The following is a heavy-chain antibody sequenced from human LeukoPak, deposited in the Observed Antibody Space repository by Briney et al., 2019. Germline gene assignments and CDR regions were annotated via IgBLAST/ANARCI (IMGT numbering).Heavy chain of an antibody. CDR2: ISAGGGTT. V-gene: IGHV3-23*01. D-gene: IGHD3-16*01. CDR3: ARGTSGPDS. J-gene: IGHJ4*02. CDR1: GFTFSSFD. Sequence: PGGSLRLSCAASGFTFSSFDMSWARQAPGKGLEWVSGISAGGGTTYYADSVKGRFTISRDNSKNTLCLQFNSLRAEDTAVYYCARGTSGPDSWGQGTLVTVSS.